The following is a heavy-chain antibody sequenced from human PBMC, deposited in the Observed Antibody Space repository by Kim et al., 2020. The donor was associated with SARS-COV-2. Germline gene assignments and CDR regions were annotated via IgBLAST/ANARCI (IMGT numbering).Heavy chain of an antibody. J-gene: IGHJ4*02. CDR3: ASSLGYSYGYIVY. CDR2: IYYSGST. CDR1: GGSISSYY. D-gene: IGHD5-18*01. Sequence: SETLSLTCTVSGGSISSYYWSWLRQPPGKGLEWIGYIYYSGSTNYNPSLKSRVTISVDTSKNQFSLKLSSVTAADTAVYYCASSLGYSYGYIVYWGQGTL. V-gene: IGHV4-59*01.